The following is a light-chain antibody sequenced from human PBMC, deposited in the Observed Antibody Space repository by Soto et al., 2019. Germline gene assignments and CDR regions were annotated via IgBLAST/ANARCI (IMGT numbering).Light chain of an antibody. Sequence: QSVLTQPPSASGSPGQSVTISCTGTSSDIGTYNYVSWYQQHPGKAPKALIYEVTKRPSGFPDRFSVSKSGNKAPLTVSGLQAEDEADYYCRSFAGSNPYVFGTGTKVTVL. J-gene: IGLJ1*01. V-gene: IGLV2-8*01. CDR2: EVT. CDR1: SSDIGTYNY. CDR3: RSFAGSNPYV.